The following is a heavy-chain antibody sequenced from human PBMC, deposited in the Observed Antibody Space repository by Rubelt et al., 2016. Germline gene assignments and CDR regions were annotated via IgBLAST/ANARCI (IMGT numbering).Heavy chain of an antibody. CDR3: AHRTTNGYGLESDY. CDR1: GFSLSTSGVG. D-gene: IGHD5-18*01. J-gene: IGHJ4*02. Sequence: QITLKESGPTLVKPTQTLTLTCTFSGFSLSTSGVGVGWIRQPPGKALEWLALIYWDDDKRYSPSLKSRLTITNDTSKNLVVLTMTNRDPVDTATYYCAHRTTNGYGLESDYWGQGTLVTVSS. CDR2: IYWDDDK. V-gene: IGHV2-5*02.